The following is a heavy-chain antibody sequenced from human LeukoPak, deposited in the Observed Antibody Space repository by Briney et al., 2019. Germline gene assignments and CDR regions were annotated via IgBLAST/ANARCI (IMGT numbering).Heavy chain of an antibody. V-gene: IGHV1-18*01. J-gene: IGHJ5*02. CDR2: ISAYNGNT. D-gene: IGHD3-22*01. CDR1: GYTFTSYG. CDR3: AEAYYDSSGYFNRFDP. Sequence: ASVKVSCKASGYTFTSYGISWVRQAPGQGLEWMGWISAYNGNTNYAQKLQGRVTMTTDTSTSTAYMELRSLRSDDTAVYYCAEAYYDSSGYFNRFDPWGQGTLVTVSS.